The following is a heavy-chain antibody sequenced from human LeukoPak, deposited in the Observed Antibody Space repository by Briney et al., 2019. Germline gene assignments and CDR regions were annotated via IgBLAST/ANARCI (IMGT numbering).Heavy chain of an antibody. V-gene: IGHV3-30*04. CDR2: ISYDGSYK. Sequence: PGGSLRLSCAASGFTFSSYAMHWVRQAPGKGLEWLAVISYDGSYKYYADSVKGRFTISRDNSKNTLYLQMNSLRAEDTAVFYCARGQRRHTDLAPSFDYWGQGILVTVS. J-gene: IGHJ4*02. D-gene: IGHD5-18*01. CDR1: GFTFSSYA. CDR3: ARGQRRHTDLAPSFDY.